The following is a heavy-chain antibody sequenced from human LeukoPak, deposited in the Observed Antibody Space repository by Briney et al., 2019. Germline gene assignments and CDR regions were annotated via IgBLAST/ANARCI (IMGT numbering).Heavy chain of an antibody. CDR2: ISGAGGDT. D-gene: IGHD3-9*01. J-gene: IGHJ6*02. Sequence: GGSLRLSCATSGFTFSSYAKAWVRQDPGKGLELVSGISGAGGDTSYADSVKGRFIISRDNSKNMVYLQVSSLRAEDTAVYYCAKSTGNYHYYYALDVWGQGTTVTVS. V-gene: IGHV3-23*01. CDR3: AKSTGNYHYYYALDV. CDR1: GFTFSSYA.